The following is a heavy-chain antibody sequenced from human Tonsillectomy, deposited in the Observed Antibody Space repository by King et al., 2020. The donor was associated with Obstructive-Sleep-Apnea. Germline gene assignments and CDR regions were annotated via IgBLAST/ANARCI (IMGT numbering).Heavy chain of an antibody. J-gene: IGHJ4*02. Sequence: VQLVESGGGLVQTGGSLRLSCAVSGITFSSFWMHWVRQAPGKGLVWVSRINSDGSTTTYADSVKGRFTISRDNSKNTLYLQMNSLRAEDTAVYYCARAYGSPFYDYWGQGTLVTVSS. CDR1: GITFSSFW. CDR2: INSDGSTT. CDR3: ARAYGSPFYDY. V-gene: IGHV3-74*01. D-gene: IGHD2/OR15-2a*01.